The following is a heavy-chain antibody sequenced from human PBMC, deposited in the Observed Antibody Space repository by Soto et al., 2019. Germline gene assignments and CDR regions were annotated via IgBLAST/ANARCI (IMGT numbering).Heavy chain of an antibody. V-gene: IGHV3-48*03. CDR1: GFTLSSYE. CDR3: ARDPAIYSGKFDYGLDV. Sequence: PGGSLRLSCAVSGFTLSSYEMNWVRQAPGKGLEWVSYIGTSGKTIYYADSVRGRFTISRDNAKNSLYLQMNSLRAEDTAVYFCARDPAIYSGKFDYGLDVWGRGTTVTVSS. CDR2: IGTSGKTI. D-gene: IGHD4-4*01. J-gene: IGHJ6*02.